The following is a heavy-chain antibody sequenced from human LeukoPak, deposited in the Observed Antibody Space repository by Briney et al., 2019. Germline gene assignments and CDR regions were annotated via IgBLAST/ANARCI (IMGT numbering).Heavy chain of an antibody. J-gene: IGHJ3*02. V-gene: IGHV1-69*05. CDR2: IIPIFGTA. Sequence: SVKVSCKASGGTFSSYAISWVRQAPGQGLEWMGGIIPIFGTANYAQKFQGRVTITTDESTSTAYMELSSLRSEDTAVYYCAREGGYSNYVFAFDIWGQGTMVTVSS. CDR3: AREGGYSNYVFAFDI. CDR1: GGTFSSYA. D-gene: IGHD4-11*01.